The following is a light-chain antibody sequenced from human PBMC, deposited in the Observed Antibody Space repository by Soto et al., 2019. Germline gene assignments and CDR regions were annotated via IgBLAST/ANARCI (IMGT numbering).Light chain of an antibody. CDR3: QQYNSYSPWT. CDR2: DAS. CDR1: QSISSW. J-gene: IGKJ1*01. V-gene: IGKV1-5*01. Sequence: DIQMPQSPSTLSASVGDRVTITCRASQSISSWLAWYQQKPGKAPKLLIYDASSLESGVPSRFSGSGSGTEFTLTISSLQPDDFATYYCQQYNSYSPWTFGQGTKV.